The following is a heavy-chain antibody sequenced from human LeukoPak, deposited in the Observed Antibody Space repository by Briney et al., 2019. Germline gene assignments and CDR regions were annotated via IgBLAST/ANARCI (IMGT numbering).Heavy chain of an antibody. CDR1: GLTFSKVW. J-gene: IGHJ1*01. D-gene: IGHD3-22*01. CDR3: TTDLSELDDSGYYAKYFHH. Sequence: GGSLRLSCAASGLTFSKVWMRWVRQAPGKGLEWFGRNKSKTDARKTDYAAAVKGRFTISRDDSKDTLFLQMNSLKTEDTAVYYCTTDLSELDDSGYYAKYFHHWGQGTLVSVSS. CDR2: NKSKTDARKT. V-gene: IGHV3-15*01.